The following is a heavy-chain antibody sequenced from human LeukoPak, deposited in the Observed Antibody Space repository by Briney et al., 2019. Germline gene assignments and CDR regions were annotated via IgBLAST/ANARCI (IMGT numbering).Heavy chain of an antibody. CDR1: GGSISSSSYY. CDR2: IYYSGST. J-gene: IGHJ2*01. V-gene: IGHV4-39*01. CDR3: ARPVGRRAYWYFDL. Sequence: SETLSLTXTVSGGSISSSSYYWGWIRQPPGKGLERIGSIYYSGSTYYNPSLKSRVTISVDTSKNQFSLKLSSVTAADTAVYYCARPVGRRAYWYFDLWGRGTLVTVSS. D-gene: IGHD3-10*01.